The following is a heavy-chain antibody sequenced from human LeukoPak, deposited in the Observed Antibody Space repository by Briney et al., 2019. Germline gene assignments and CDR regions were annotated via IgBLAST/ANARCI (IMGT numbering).Heavy chain of an antibody. CDR3: ARDLRAVAGTMGYYFDY. V-gene: IGHV1-18*01. CDR2: ISAYNGNT. Sequence: ASVKVSCKASGYTFTSYGISWVRQAPGQGLEWMGWISAYNGNTNYAQKLQGRVTMTTDTSTSTAYMELRSLRSDDTAVYYCARDLRAVAGTMGYYFDYWGQGTLVTVSS. CDR1: GYTFTSYG. J-gene: IGHJ4*02. D-gene: IGHD6-19*01.